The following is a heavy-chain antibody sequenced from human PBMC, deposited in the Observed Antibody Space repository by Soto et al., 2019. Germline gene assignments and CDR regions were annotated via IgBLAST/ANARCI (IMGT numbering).Heavy chain of an antibody. Sequence: EVQLVESGGGLVQPGGSLRLSCAASGFTFSSYDMHWVRQATGKGLEWVSAIGTAGDTYYPGSVKGRFTISRENAKNSLYLQMNSLRAGDTAVYYCARGDPPNYYDSSGYGGGFDPWGQGTLVTVSS. CDR3: ARGDPPNYYDSSGYGGGFDP. CDR2: IGTAGDT. V-gene: IGHV3-13*04. D-gene: IGHD3-22*01. CDR1: GFTFSSYD. J-gene: IGHJ5*02.